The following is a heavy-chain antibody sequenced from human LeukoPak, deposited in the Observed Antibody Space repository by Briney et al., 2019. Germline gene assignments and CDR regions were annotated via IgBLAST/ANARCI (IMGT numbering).Heavy chain of an antibody. CDR2: ISGDGGST. V-gene: IGHV3-43*02. CDR3: IAGGWSTDAFEM. J-gene: IGHJ3*02. Sequence: GESLKISCAASGFTFDDYAMHWVRQAPGKGLEWVSLISGDGGSTYYADSVKGRFTISRDNSKNMLFLQINSLRGEDTAVYYCIAGGWSTDAFEMWGQGTTVTVSS. D-gene: IGHD6-19*01. CDR1: GFTFDDYA.